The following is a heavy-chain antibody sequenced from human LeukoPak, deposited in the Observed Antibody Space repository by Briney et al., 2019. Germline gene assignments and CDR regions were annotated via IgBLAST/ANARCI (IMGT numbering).Heavy chain of an antibody. CDR3: AREGFDDYGGKGPFDY. J-gene: IGHJ4*02. CDR2: ISSNGGST. Sequence: GGSLSLSCAASGFTFSSYAMHWVRQAPGKGLEYVSAISSNGGSTYYANSVKGRFTISRDNSKNTLYLQMGSLRAEDMAVYYCAREGFDDYGGKGPFDYWGQGTLVTVSS. CDR1: GFTFSSYA. D-gene: IGHD4-23*01. V-gene: IGHV3-64*01.